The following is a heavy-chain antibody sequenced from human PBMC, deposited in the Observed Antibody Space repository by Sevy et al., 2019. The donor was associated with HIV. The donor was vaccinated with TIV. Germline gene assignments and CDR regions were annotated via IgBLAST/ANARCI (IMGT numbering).Heavy chain of an antibody. CDR1: GFTFSSNA. Sequence: GGSLRLSCAASGFTFSSNAMTWVRQVPGKGLEWVSTISASGGNTYYADSVKGRFTISRDNSKNTLCLQMNSLSAEDTAVYHCTKAFTGRYSDYWCQGTLVTVSS. CDR2: ISASGGNT. D-gene: IGHD3-10*01. V-gene: IGHV3-23*01. J-gene: IGHJ4*02. CDR3: TKAFTGRYSDY.